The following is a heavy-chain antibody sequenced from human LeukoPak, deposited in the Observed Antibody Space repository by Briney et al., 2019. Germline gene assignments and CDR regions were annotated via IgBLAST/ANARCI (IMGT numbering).Heavy chain of an antibody. CDR2: TYYRSKWYN. CDR1: GDSVSKNSVA. Sequence: SQTLSLTCAISGDSVSKNSVAWNWIRQSPSRGLEWVGRTYYRSKWYNDYAVSVKRRITINPDTSKNQFSLHLKSVTPEDTAVYYCARDWGDGAGYDYWGQGTLVTVSS. CDR3: ARDWGDGAGYDY. D-gene: IGHD3-16*01. J-gene: IGHJ4*02. V-gene: IGHV6-1*01.